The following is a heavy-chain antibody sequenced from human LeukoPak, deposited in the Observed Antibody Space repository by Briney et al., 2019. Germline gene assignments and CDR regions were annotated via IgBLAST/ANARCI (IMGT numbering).Heavy chain of an antibody. J-gene: IGHJ4*02. CDR3: AKSALEDYYDSSISGNYFDY. V-gene: IGHV3-30*18. Sequence: GGSLRLSCASSGFTFSSYGMHWVRQAPGKGLEWVAVISYDGSNKYYADSVKGRFTISRDNSKNTLYLQMNSLRAEDTAVYYCAKSALEDYYDSSISGNYFDYWGQGTLVTVSS. D-gene: IGHD3-22*01. CDR2: ISYDGSNK. CDR1: GFTFSSYG.